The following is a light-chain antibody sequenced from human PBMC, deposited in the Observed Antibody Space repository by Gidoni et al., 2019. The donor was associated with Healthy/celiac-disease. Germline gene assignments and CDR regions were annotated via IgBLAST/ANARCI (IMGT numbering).Light chain of an antibody. V-gene: IGKV1-16*02. CDR1: QGISNY. CDR3: QQYNSYPLT. Sequence: DIQMTQYPPSLSASVGDRVTITCRASQGISNYLAWFHQKPGKAPTSLIYAASSFQSCVPSHLRGSGSAPDFPLTIGSLQPEDFATYYCQQYNSYPLTFGGGTKVEIK. J-gene: IGKJ4*01. CDR2: AAS.